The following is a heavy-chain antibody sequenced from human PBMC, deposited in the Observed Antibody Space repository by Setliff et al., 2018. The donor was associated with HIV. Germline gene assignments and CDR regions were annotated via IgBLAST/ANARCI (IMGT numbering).Heavy chain of an antibody. CDR3: ARCHWNDDFDF. CDR2: IYPSGST. CDR1: GGSMSSFY. D-gene: IGHD1-1*01. V-gene: IGHV4-4*08. J-gene: IGHJ4*02. Sequence: SETLSLTCTVSGGSMSSFYWSWIRQPPGKGLEWIGYIYPSGSTSYNPYLKSRLTISVDTSRNQFSLRLSSVTAADTAGYYCARCHWNDDFDFWGQGTLVTVS.